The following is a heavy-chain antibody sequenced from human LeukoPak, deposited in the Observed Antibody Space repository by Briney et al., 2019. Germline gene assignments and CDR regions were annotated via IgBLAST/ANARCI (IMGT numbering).Heavy chain of an antibody. J-gene: IGHJ4*02. D-gene: IGHD3-9*01. CDR3: ASRAAAYYDILTGSEDYYFDY. Sequence: PSETLSLTCTVSGGSTSSYYWSWIRQPPGKGLEWIGYIYYSGSTNYNPSLKSRVTISVDTSKNQFSLKLSSVTAADTAVYYCASRAAAYYDILTGSEDYYFDYWGQGTLVTVSS. V-gene: IGHV4-59*08. CDR2: IYYSGST. CDR1: GGSTSSYY.